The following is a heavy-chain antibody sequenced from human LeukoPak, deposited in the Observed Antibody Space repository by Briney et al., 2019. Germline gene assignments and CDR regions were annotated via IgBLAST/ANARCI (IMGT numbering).Heavy chain of an antibody. V-gene: IGHV1-69*06. Sequence: SVKVSCKASGGTFSSYAISWVRQAPGQGLEWMGGIIPIFGTANYAQKFQGRVTITADKSTSTAYMELSSLRSEDTAVYYCARGLLTGYSPYWFDPWGQGTLVTVSS. J-gene: IGHJ5*02. CDR3: ARGLLTGYSPYWFDP. CDR1: GGTFSSYA. D-gene: IGHD3-9*01. CDR2: IIPIFGTA.